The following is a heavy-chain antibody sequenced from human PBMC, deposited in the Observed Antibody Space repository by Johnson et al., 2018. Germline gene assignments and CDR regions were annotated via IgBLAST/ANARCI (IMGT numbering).Heavy chain of an antibody. Sequence: QVQLVQSGGGVVQPGRSLRLSCAASGFTFSNYAIHWVRQAPGTGLEWVAVISYDESNKYYVDSVKGRFTLSRDNSKNTAYLHMNSLRDEDTAVYYRAKTFGTHTGVQALKNFFDSWGLGPLVTVSS. CDR1: GFTFSNYA. CDR3: AKTFGTHTGVQALKNFFDS. J-gene: IGHJ4*02. D-gene: IGHD3-16*01. CDR2: ISYDESNK. V-gene: IGHV3-30*18.